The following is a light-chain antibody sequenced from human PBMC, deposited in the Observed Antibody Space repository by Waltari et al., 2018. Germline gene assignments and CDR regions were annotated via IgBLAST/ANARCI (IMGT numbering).Light chain of an antibody. CDR3: QQYYTTPLT. Sequence: DIVMTQSPDSLAGSLGERATINCKSSQSVLYSSNNKNYLAWYQQKPGQPPKLLIYWASTRESGVPDRFSGSGSGTDFSFTISSLQAEDVAVYYCQQYYTTPLTFGQGTKVEFK. CDR2: WAS. CDR1: QSVLYSSNNKNY. V-gene: IGKV4-1*01. J-gene: IGKJ1*01.